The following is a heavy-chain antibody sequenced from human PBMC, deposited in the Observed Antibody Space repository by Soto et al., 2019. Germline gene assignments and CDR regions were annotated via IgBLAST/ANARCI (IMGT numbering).Heavy chain of an antibody. CDR1: GYTFTSYD. CDR2: MNPNSGNT. D-gene: IGHD6-19*01. Sequence: GASVKVSCKASGYTFTSYDINWVRQATGQGLEWMGWMNPNSGNTGYAQKFQGRVTMTRNTSISTAYMELSSLRPEDTAVYYCARVPSSGWYGGFWSGVWFDPWGQGTLVTVSS. J-gene: IGHJ5*02. V-gene: IGHV1-8*01. CDR3: ARVPSSGWYGGFWSGVWFDP.